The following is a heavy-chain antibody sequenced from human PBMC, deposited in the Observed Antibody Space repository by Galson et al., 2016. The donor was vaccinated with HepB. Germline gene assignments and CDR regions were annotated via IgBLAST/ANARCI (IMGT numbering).Heavy chain of an antibody. CDR2: IRSKTDGGTT. CDR3: TTEKIGYCGGGSCCLGY. Sequence: SLRLSCAASGFTFSDAWMSWVRQAPGKGLEWVGRIRSKTDGGTTDYAAPVKGRFTISRDDSKNTLYLQVNSLKTEDTAVYYCTTEKIGYCGGGSCCLGYWGQGTLVTVSS. CDR1: GFTFSDAW. D-gene: IGHD2-15*01. J-gene: IGHJ4*02. V-gene: IGHV3-15*01.